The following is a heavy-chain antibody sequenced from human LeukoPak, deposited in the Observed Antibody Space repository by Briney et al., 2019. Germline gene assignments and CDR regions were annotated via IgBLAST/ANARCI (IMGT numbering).Heavy chain of an antibody. D-gene: IGHD1-26*01. CDR2: ISSSSSYI. CDR1: GFSVSSNY. J-gene: IGHJ5*02. Sequence: TGGSLRLSCAASGFSVSSNYVSWVRQAPGKGLEWVSSISSSSSYIYYADSVKGRFTISRDNAKNSLYLQMNSLRAEDTAVYYCARGSSNSGSYYNWFDPWGQGTLVTVSS. V-gene: IGHV3-21*01. CDR3: ARGSSNSGSYYNWFDP.